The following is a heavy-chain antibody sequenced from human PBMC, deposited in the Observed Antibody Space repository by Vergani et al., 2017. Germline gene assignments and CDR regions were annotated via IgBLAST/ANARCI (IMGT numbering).Heavy chain of an antibody. V-gene: IGHV3-48*01. CDR1: GFTFSSYA. CDR2: ISSSSSTI. D-gene: IGHD3-22*01. Sequence: EVQLLESGGGLVQPGGSLRLSCAASGFTFSSYAMSWVRQAPGKGLEWVSYISSSSSTIYYADSVKGRFTISRDNAKNSLYLQMNSLRAEDTAVYYCARESPFTMIVTPYGAFDIWGQGTMVTVSS. CDR3: ARESPFTMIVTPYGAFDI. J-gene: IGHJ3*02.